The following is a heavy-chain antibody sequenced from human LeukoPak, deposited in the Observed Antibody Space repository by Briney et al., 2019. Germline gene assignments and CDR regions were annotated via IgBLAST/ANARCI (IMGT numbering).Heavy chain of an antibody. Sequence: ASVKVSCKASGYTFIDYYIHWVRQAPGQGLEWMGWINSNIGVTTYAQRFQGRVTMTRDTSNSTAYMDISRLRSDDTAVYFCARGPLRLGDLSTLWGQGTLVTVSS. CDR1: GYTFIDYY. CDR3: ARGPLRLGDLSTL. CDR2: INSNIGVT. D-gene: IGHD3-16*02. V-gene: IGHV1-2*02. J-gene: IGHJ4*02.